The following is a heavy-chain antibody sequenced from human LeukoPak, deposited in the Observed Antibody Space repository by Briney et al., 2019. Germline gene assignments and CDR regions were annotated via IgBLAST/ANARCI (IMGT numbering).Heavy chain of an antibody. D-gene: IGHD3-16*02. CDR3: AREGLHLSPPHYYSDY. CDR2: IYSGGST. V-gene: IGHV3-53*01. Sequence: PGGSLRLSCAASGFTVSSNYMSWVRQAPGKGLEWVSVIYSGGSTYYADSVKGRFTISRDNSKNTLFLQMNSLRAEDTAVYYCAREGLHLSPPHYYSDYWGQGTLVTVSS. J-gene: IGHJ4*02. CDR1: GFTVSSNY.